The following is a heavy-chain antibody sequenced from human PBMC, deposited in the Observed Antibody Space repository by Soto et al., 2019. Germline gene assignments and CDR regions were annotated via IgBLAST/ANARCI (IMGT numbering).Heavy chain of an antibody. CDR2: IYYSGST. D-gene: IGHD6-6*01. J-gene: IGHJ6*02. CDR3: ASSRSGGPGHYYYYGMDV. V-gene: IGHV4-39*01. Sequence: ETLSLPCTVSGGSISSSSYYWGWIRQPPGKGMEWIGSIYYSGSTYYNPSLKSRVTISVDTSKNQFSLKLSSVTAADTAVYYCASSRSGGPGHYYYYGMDVWGQGTTVTVYS. CDR1: GGSISSSSYY.